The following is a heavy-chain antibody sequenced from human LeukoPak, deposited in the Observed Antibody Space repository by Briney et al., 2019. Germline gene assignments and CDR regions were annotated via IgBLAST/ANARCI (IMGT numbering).Heavy chain of an antibody. J-gene: IGHJ2*01. CDR2: IYYSGGT. Sequence: SETLSLTCTVSGGSISSGGYYWSWVRQLPGKGLEWIGYIYYSGGTYYNPSLKSRVTISVDTSKNQFSLKLSSVTAADTAVYYCGRESSDGGWYFDLWGRGTQVTVSS. CDR3: GRESSDGGWYFDL. CDR1: GGSISSGGYY. V-gene: IGHV4-31*03.